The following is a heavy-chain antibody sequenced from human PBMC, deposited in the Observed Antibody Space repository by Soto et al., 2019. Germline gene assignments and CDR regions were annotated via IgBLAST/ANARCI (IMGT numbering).Heavy chain of an antibody. CDR2: FDPEDGET. D-gene: IGHD6-19*01. CDR1: GYTLTELS. Sequence: ASVKVSCKVSGYTLTELSMHWVLQAPGKGLEWMGGFDPEDGETIYAQKFQGRVTITRDTSASTAYMELSSLRSEDTAVYYCARAVAVAADFDYWGQGTLVTVSS. V-gene: IGHV1-24*01. CDR3: ARAVAVAADFDY. J-gene: IGHJ4*02.